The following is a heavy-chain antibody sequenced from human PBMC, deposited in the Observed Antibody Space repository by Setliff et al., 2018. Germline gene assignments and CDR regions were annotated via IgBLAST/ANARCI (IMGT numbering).Heavy chain of an antibody. Sequence: PSETLSLTCTVPGDSISSFSYYWGWIRQPPGKGLEWIGTIYDSGKTYYNPSLKSRVSISVDTSKNQFSLKLNSVTAADTAVYYCARGLEGEDYFYYMDVWGKGNTVTVSS. D-gene: IGHD2-21*01. J-gene: IGHJ6*03. CDR3: ARGLEGEDYFYYMDV. CDR2: IYDSGKT. CDR1: GDSISSFSYY. V-gene: IGHV4-39*07.